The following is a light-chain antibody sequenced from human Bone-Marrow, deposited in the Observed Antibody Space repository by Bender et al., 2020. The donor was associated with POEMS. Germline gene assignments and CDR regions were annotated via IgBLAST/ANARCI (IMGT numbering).Light chain of an antibody. CDR1: SSNTGSGYD. CDR2: GYN. Sequence: QSVLTQPPSVSGAPGQRVTISCTGSSSNTGSGYDINWYQHLPGTAPKLLIYGYNNRPSGVPDRLSGSKSGTSASLAIAGLQGEGVRDYYWQSYDTSLSNWVFGGGTKLTVL. J-gene: IGLJ3*02. CDR3: QSYDTSLSNWV. V-gene: IGLV1-40*01.